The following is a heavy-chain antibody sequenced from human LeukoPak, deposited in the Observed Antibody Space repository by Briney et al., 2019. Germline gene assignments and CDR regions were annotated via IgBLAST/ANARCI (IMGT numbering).Heavy chain of an antibody. V-gene: IGHV4-4*02. CDR2: IYHSGST. D-gene: IGHD3-9*01. J-gene: IGHJ5*02. CDR1: GGSISGSNW. CDR3: ARGLGILTETENWFDP. Sequence: SGTLSLTCAVSGGSISGSNWWSWVRQPPGKGLEWIGEIYHSGSTYYNPSLKSRVTISVDTSKNQFSLKLSSVTAADTAVYYCARGLGILTETENWFDPWGQGTLVTVSS.